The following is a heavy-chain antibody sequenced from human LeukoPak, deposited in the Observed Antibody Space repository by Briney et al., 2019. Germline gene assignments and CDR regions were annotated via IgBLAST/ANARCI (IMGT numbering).Heavy chain of an antibody. CDR3: ARGGYYGSGSFPDC. D-gene: IGHD3-10*01. CDR1: GYTFTGYY. Sequence: ASVRVSCKASGYTFTGYYMHWVRQAPGQGLEWMGWISAYNGDTNYAQNLQGRVTTTTDTSTSTAYMDLRSLRSDDTAVYYCARGGYYGSGSFPDCWGQGTLVTVSS. J-gene: IGHJ4*02. V-gene: IGHV1-18*04. CDR2: ISAYNGDT.